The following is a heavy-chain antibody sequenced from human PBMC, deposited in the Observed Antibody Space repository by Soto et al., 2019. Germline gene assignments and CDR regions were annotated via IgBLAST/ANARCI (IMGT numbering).Heavy chain of an antibody. Sequence: SVKVSCKASGGTFSSYTITWVRQAPGQGLEWMGRIIPIIGIINYAQKFQGRVTISADKFTGTAYMELTGLRSDDTAVYYCAGDPDSHYNDSHASSYPWGR. CDR3: AGDPDSHYNDSHASSYP. CDR1: GGTFSSYT. CDR2: IIPIIGII. J-gene: IGHJ2*01. V-gene: IGHV1-69*04. D-gene: IGHD4-4*01.